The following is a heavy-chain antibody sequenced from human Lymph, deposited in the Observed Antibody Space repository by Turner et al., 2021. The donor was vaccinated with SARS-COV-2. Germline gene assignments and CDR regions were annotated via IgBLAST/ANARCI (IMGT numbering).Heavy chain of an antibody. J-gene: IGHJ6*02. CDR3: ARDLMEVGGMDV. Sequence: EVQLVESGGGLIQPGGSLRRSCAASGFTVSYNYMTWGRQAPGKGLEWVSVIYSGGSTYYADSVKGRFTISRDSSKNTLYLQMNSLRAEDTAVYYCARDLMEVGGMDVWGQGTTVTVSS. CDR2: IYSGGST. V-gene: IGHV3-53*01. D-gene: IGHD3-3*01. CDR1: GFTVSYNY.